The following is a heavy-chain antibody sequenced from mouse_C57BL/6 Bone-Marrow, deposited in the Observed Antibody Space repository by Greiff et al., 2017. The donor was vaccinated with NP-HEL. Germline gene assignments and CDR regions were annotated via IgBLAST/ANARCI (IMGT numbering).Heavy chain of an antibody. D-gene: IGHD1-1*01. Sequence: EVQGVESGGGLVQPGGSLSLSCAASGFTFTDYYMSWVRQPPGKALEWLGFIRNKANGYTTEYSASVKGRFTISRDNSQSILYLQMNALRAEDSATYYCARYHAYYYGSGYAMDYWGQGTSVTVSS. V-gene: IGHV7-3*01. CDR3: ARYHAYYYGSGYAMDY. CDR2: IRNKANGYTT. CDR1: GFTFTDYY. J-gene: IGHJ4*01.